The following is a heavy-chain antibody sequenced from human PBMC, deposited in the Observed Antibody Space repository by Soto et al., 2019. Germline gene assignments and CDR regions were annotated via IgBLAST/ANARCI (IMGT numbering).Heavy chain of an antibody. Sequence: ASVKVSCKASGYTFTSYGISWVRQAPGQGLEWMGWISAYNGNTNYAQKLQGRVTMTTDTSTSTAYMELRSLRSDDTAVYYCAREPSYYDILTGYYSTWFDPWGQGTLVTVSS. J-gene: IGHJ5*02. CDR1: GYTFTSYG. CDR3: AREPSYYDILTGYYSTWFDP. CDR2: ISAYNGNT. D-gene: IGHD3-9*01. V-gene: IGHV1-18*01.